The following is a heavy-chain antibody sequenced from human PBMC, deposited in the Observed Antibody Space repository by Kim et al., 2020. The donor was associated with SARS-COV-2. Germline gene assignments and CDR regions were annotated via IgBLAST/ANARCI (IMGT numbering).Heavy chain of an antibody. D-gene: IGHD3-10*01. CDR1: GLTFSSYS. CDR2: ISSGSSTI. V-gene: IGHV3-48*02. J-gene: IGHJ4*02. Sequence: GGSLRLSCVASGLTFSSYSMNWVRQAPGKGLEWVSYISSGSSTIYFADSVKGRFTISRDNAKNSLYLQMNSLRDVDTAVYYCARDRGYYYFDYWGQGTLVTVSS. CDR3: ARDRGYYYFDY.